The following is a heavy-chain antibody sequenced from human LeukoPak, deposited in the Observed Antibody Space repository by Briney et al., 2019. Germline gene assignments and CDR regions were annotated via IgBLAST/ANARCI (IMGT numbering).Heavy chain of an antibody. CDR1: GYTFTSYD. CDR2: MNPNSGNT. D-gene: IGHD2-8*01. J-gene: IGHJ4*02. V-gene: IGHV1-8*01. Sequence: ASVKVSCKASGYTFTSYDINWVRQATGQGLEWMGWMNPNSGNTGYAQKFQGRVTMTRNTSISTAYMELSSLRSEDTAVYYCAGDLYVCCSDFDYWGQGTLVTVSS. CDR3: AGDLYVCCSDFDY.